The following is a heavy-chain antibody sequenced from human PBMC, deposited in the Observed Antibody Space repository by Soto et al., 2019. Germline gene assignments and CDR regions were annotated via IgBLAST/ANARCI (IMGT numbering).Heavy chain of an antibody. D-gene: IGHD3-3*02. CDR3: ARDPISGMDV. V-gene: IGHV4-31*03. J-gene: IGHJ6*02. CDR1: GGSIRSGGYY. Sequence: SETLSLTCTVSGGSIRSGGYYWTWIRQHPGKGLEWIGYIHYTGSTYYNPSLRSRVTISEDTSKNQFSLKLSSVTAADTAVYYRARDPISGMDVWGQGTTVTVSS. CDR2: IHYTGST.